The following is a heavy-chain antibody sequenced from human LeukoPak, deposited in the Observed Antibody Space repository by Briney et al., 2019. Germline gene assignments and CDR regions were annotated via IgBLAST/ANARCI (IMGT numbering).Heavy chain of an antibody. CDR2: FDPEDGET. CDR3: AASLYYDFWSGRRALDY. D-gene: IGHD3-3*01. V-gene: IGHV1-24*01. Sequence: GASVKVSCTVSGYTLTELSMHWVRQAPGKGLEWMGAFDPEDGETIYAQKFQGRVTMTEDTSTDTAYMELSSLRSEDTAVYYCAASLYYDFWSGRRALDYWGQGTLVTVSS. CDR1: GYTLTELS. J-gene: IGHJ4*02.